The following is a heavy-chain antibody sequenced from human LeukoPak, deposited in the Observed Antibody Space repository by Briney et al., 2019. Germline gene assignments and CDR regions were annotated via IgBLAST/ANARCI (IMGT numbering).Heavy chain of an antibody. CDR2: ISSSSSTI. J-gene: IGHJ4*02. CDR3: ARDRVSSGWTVFDY. D-gene: IGHD6-19*01. CDR1: GFTFSSYS. V-gene: IGHV3-48*04. Sequence: GGSLRLSCAASGFTFSSYSMNWVRQAPGKGLEWVSYISSSSSTIYYADSVKGRFTISRDNAKNSLYLQMNSLRAEDTAVYYCARDRVSSGWTVFDYWGQGTLVTVSS.